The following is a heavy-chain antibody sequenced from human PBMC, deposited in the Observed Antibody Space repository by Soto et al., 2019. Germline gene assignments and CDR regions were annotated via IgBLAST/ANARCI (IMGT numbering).Heavy chain of an antibody. J-gene: IGHJ4*02. CDR3: ARDPPGIAASGAGG. D-gene: IGHD6-13*01. CDR2: IYSGGNT. CDR1: GFTVSNNY. Sequence: EVQLVESGGGLIQPGGSLRLSCAASGFTVSNNYMRWVRQAPGKGLEWVSLIYSGGNTHYADPVKGRVTISRDDSKNTLYLQMNSLRVEDTAVYYCARDPPGIAASGAGGWGQGTLVTVSS. V-gene: IGHV3-53*01.